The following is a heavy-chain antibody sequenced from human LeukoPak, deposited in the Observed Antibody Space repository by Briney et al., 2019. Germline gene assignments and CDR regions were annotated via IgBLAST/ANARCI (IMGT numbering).Heavy chain of an antibody. CDR2: IYYSGST. Sequence: SETLSLTCTVSGGSISNYYWSWIRQPPGKGLEWIGYIYYSGSTHYNPSLKSRVTMSADTSKNQFSLKLSSVTAADTAVYYCARGMIRGINLFDYWGQGTLVTVSS. CDR1: GGSISNYY. V-gene: IGHV4-59*01. J-gene: IGHJ4*02. D-gene: IGHD3-10*01. CDR3: ARGMIRGINLFDY.